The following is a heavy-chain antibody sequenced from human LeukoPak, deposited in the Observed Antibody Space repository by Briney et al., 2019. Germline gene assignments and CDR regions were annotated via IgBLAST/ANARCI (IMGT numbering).Heavy chain of an antibody. J-gene: IGHJ1*01. D-gene: IGHD4-11*01. CDR2: ISSSSSYI. V-gene: IGHV3-21*01. CDR1: GFTFSSYS. Sequence: PGGSLRLSCAASGFTFSSYSMKWVRQAPGKGLEWVSSISSSSSYINYADSVKGRFTISRDNAKNSLYLQMNSLRAEDTAVYSCATGGNFYYSHWGQGTLVTVSS. CDR3: ATGGNFYYSH.